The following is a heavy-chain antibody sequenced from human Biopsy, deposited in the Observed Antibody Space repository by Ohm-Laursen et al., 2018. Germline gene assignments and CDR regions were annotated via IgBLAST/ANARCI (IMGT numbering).Heavy chain of an antibody. J-gene: IGHJ1*01. CDR3: ARGSNEYGGLYFPH. CDR1: GGSLTGHY. Sequence: SQTLSLTCTVSGGSLTGHYWTWIRQPPGKGLEWIGHISHTGYTSYKSSLKSRVTISLDTSRKHFSLRLTSLAAADTAVYYCARGSNEYGGLYFPHWGQGTLVTVSS. V-gene: IGHV4-59*11. CDR2: ISHTGYT. D-gene: IGHD4-23*01.